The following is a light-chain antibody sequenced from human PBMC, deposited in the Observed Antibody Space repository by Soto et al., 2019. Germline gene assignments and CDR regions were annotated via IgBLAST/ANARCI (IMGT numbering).Light chain of an antibody. Sequence: EIVLTQSPGTLSLSPGERATLSCRASQSVSSTYLAWYQQKPGQAPRLLIYGASSRATGIPYMFSGSGSGTDFTVNFSRLEDEDFPVYYCQQDGTSPRTFGQGTKVEIK. CDR2: GAS. CDR3: QQDGTSPRT. J-gene: IGKJ1*01. CDR1: QSVSSTY. V-gene: IGKV3-20*01.